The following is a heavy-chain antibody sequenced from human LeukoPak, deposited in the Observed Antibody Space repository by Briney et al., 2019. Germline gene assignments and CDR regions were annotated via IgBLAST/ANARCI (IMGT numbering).Heavy chain of an antibody. V-gene: IGHV5-51*01. CDR3: ARRVSSTSDAVDI. J-gene: IGHJ3*02. CDR2: IYPGDSNT. Sequence: GESLKISCKASGYSFTNYWIGWVRQMPGKGLEWMGIIYPGDSNTRYSPSFQDQVLISADKSVSTTYLHWGSLQASDTAMYFCARRVSSTSDAVDIWGQGTMVTVS. CDR1: GYSFTNYW.